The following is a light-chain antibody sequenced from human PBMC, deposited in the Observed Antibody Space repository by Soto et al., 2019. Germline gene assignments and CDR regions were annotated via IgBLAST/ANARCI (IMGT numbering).Light chain of an antibody. CDR3: SAWDDSLNGYV. J-gene: IGLJ1*01. Sequence: QSVLTQPPSASGTPGQRVTISCSGTSSNIGTTAVNWYQQLPETAPKLLNYSNNKRPSGVPDRFSASKSGTSASLAIRGLQSEDEADYYCSAWDDSLNGYVFGTGTKLTVL. V-gene: IGLV1-44*01. CDR1: SSNIGTTA. CDR2: SNN.